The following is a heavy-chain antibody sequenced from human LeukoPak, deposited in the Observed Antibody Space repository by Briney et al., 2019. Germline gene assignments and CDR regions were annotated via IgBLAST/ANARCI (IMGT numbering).Heavy chain of an antibody. Sequence: PGGSLRLSCAASGFTFSHYAMHWVRQAPGKGLEWVAVISYDGSNKYYADSVKGRFTISRDNSKNTLYLQMNSLGAEDTAVYYCARQGIHLWFDFWGQGTLVTVSS. CDR3: ARQGIHLWFDF. D-gene: IGHD5-18*01. CDR2: ISYDGSNK. CDR1: GFTFSHYA. J-gene: IGHJ4*02. V-gene: IGHV3-30-3*01.